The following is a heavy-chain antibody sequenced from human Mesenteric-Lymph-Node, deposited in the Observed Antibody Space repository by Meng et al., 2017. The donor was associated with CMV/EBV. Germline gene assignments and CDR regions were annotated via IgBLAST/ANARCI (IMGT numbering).Heavy chain of an antibody. CDR3: ARTNRGGMDV. CDR2: INWNGGST. D-gene: IGHD2-8*01. Sequence: GESLKISCAASGFTFDDYSMSWVRQPPGKGLEWISGINWNGGSTFYRDSVRGRFTISRDNAKNSLYLQMNSLRAEDTAVYYCARTNRGGMDVWGQGTTVTVSS. J-gene: IGHJ6*02. V-gene: IGHV3-20*04. CDR1: GFTFDDYS.